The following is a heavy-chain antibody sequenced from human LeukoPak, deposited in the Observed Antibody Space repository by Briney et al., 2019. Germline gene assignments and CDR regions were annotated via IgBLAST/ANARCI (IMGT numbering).Heavy chain of an antibody. CDR2: MNPNSGNT. J-gene: IGHJ3*02. V-gene: IGHV1-8*03. CDR3: ARGPRFYYDSSGYAFDI. CDR1: GYTFTSYD. D-gene: IGHD3-22*01. Sequence: ASGKVSCKASGYTFTSYDINWVRQATGQGLEWMGWMNPNSGNTGYAQKFQGRVTITRNTSISTAYMELSSLRSEDTAVYYCARGPRFYYDSSGYAFDIWGQGTMVTVSS.